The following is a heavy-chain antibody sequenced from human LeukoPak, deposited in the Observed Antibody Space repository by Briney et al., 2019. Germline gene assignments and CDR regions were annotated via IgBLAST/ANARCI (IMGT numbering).Heavy chain of an antibody. J-gene: IGHJ5*02. D-gene: IGHD3-10*02. CDR3: ARGLGSSNYDVGNL. CDR1: EFTFSNYA. Sequence: GGSLRLSCAASEFTFSNYAMNWVRQAPGKGLEWVSAISGSSVYIYYADSVKGRFTISRDNAKNSLFLQMNSLRAEDTAVYYCARGLGSSNYDVGNLWGQGTLVTVSS. V-gene: IGHV3-21*01. CDR2: ISGSSVYI.